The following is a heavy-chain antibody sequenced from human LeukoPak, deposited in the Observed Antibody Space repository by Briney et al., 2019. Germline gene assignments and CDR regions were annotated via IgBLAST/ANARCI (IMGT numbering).Heavy chain of an antibody. Sequence: GGSLRLSCAASGFTFDDYAMHWVRQAPGEGLEWVSGISWNSGSIGYADSVKGRFTISRDNAKNSLYLQMNSLTTEDTALYYCAKDRQSSGNYRWFDPWGQGTLVTVSS. CDR3: AKDRQSSGNYRWFDP. D-gene: IGHD3-10*01. J-gene: IGHJ5*02. V-gene: IGHV3-9*01. CDR2: ISWNSGSI. CDR1: GFTFDDYA.